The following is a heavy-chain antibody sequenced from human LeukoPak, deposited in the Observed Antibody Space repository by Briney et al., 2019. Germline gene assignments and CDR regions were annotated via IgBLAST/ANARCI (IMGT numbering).Heavy chain of an antibody. J-gene: IGHJ4*02. Sequence: PGGSLRLSCAASGVAFSRYNMDWVRQAPGKGLEWVSYISCSSSTKYYADSVKGRFIISRDNAKNSVYLQMNSLRDEDTAVYYCARGGSSSWHMFGLWGGGTLVSVP. V-gene: IGHV3-48*02. D-gene: IGHD6-13*01. CDR2: ISCSSSTK. CDR3: ARGGSSSWHMFGL. CDR1: GVAFSRYN.